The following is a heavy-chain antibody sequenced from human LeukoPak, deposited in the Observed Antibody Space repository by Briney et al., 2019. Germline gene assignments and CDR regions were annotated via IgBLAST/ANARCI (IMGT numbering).Heavy chain of an antibody. CDR2: FYYSGST. J-gene: IGHJ4*02. Sequence: SETLSLTCTVSGGSISSYYWSWIRQPPGKGLEWIGCFYYSGSTNYNPSLKSRVTISVDTSKNQFSLKLSSVTAADTAVYYCARGNVDTAMGRDYWGQGTLVTVSS. D-gene: IGHD5-18*01. CDR1: GGSISSYY. CDR3: ARGNVDTAMGRDY. V-gene: IGHV4-59*01.